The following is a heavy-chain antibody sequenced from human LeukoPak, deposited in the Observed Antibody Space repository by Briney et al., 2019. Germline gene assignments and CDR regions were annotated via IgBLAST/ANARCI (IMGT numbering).Heavy chain of an antibody. CDR2: IYTSGST. CDR1: GGSISSGSYY. Sequence: SETLSLTCTVSGGSISSGSYYWSWIWQPAGKGLEWIGRIYTSGSTNYNPSLKSRVTISVDTSKNQFSLKLSSVTAADTAVYYCARERWDRGYYYYYMDVWGKGTTVTISS. J-gene: IGHJ6*03. D-gene: IGHD1-26*01. V-gene: IGHV4-61*02. CDR3: ARERWDRGYYYYYMDV.